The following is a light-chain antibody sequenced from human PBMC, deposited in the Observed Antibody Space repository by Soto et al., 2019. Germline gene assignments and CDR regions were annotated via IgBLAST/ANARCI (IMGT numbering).Light chain of an antibody. CDR2: DVS. J-gene: IGLJ1*01. CDR1: SSDVGGYNY. V-gene: IGLV2-14*01. CDR3: SSYTSSSTFYV. Sequence: QSMLTHPASLSGSPGQSITISCTGTSSDVGGYNYVSWYQQHPGKAPKLMIYDVSNRPSGVSNRFSGSKSGNTASLTISGLQAEDEADYYCSSYTSSSTFYVFGTGTKVTVL.